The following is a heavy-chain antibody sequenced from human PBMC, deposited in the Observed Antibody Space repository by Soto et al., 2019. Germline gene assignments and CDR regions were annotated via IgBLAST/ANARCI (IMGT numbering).Heavy chain of an antibody. V-gene: IGHV4-38-2*01. CDR1: GYSTSSGYS. D-gene: IGHD1-26*01. J-gene: IGHJ5*02. Sequence: PSETLSPTCAVSGYSTSSGYSWGWIRLPPGKGLEWIGCIYHRGNTYYNPSITSRVTIPVDTPKNHFSLKLSSVTAADTAIYYCARHIGGSDSSAWFGPWGQGSLVTVSS. CDR2: IYHRGNT. CDR3: ARHIGGSDSSAWFGP.